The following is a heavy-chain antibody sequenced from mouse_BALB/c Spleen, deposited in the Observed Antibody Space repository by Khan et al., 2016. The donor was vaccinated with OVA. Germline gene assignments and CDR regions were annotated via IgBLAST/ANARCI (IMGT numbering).Heavy chain of an antibody. J-gene: IGHJ3*01. CDR1: GFTFSSYG. D-gene: IGHD1-1*01. CDR3: ATQEYGGGFAY. CDR2: IISGDIYT. V-gene: IGHV5-6*01. Sequence: EVQLVESGGDLVKPGGSLKLSCAASGFTFSSYGMSWVRQTPDKRLEWVAIIISGDIYTYYPDSVKGRFTISRDNAKNTLYLQMSSLKSEDTAMYYCATQEYGGGFAYWGQGTLVTVSA.